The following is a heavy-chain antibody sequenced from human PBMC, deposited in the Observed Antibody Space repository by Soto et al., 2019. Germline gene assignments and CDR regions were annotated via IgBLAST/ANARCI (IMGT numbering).Heavy chain of an antibody. J-gene: IGHJ4*02. V-gene: IGHV4-30-2*01. CDR2: ISHSGSI. CDR1: GGSISSGGYS. CDR3: ATVPHY. Sequence: QLQLQESGSGLVKPSQTLSLTCAVSGGSISSGGYSWSWIRQPPGKGLEWIGYISHSGSIYYNPSLTRRVPISVARSKNQFSLKLSSVTAADPALYSCATVPHYWRQSTPVTASS.